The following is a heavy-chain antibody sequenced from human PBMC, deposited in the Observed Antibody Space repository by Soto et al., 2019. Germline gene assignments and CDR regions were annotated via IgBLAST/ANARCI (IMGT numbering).Heavy chain of an antibody. Sequence: QVQLVQSGAEVKKPGASVKVSCKASGYTFTSNYIHWVRQAPGQGPEWMGIVNPSDGYTNYAQRFQGRVTMTRDTSTSTVYMDLSSLRSEDTAVYYCARGKRGSSGYKFDYWGQGTLVTVSS. CDR2: VNPSDGYT. CDR3: ARGKRGSSGYKFDY. D-gene: IGHD3-22*01. V-gene: IGHV1-46*01. CDR1: GYTFTSNY. J-gene: IGHJ4*02.